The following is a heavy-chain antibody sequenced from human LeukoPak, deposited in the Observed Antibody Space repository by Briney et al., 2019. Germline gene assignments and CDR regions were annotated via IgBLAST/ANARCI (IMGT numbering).Heavy chain of an antibody. V-gene: IGHV3-21*01. Sequence: PGGSLRLSCAASGFTFSSYSMNWVRQAPGKGLEWVSSISSSSSYIYYADSVKGRFTISRDNAKNSLYLQMNSLRAEDTAVYYCARVTLSGGPVAAYFDYWGQGTLVTVSS. CDR3: ARVTLSGGPVAAYFDY. CDR2: ISSSSSYI. D-gene: IGHD6-19*01. CDR1: GFTFSSYS. J-gene: IGHJ4*02.